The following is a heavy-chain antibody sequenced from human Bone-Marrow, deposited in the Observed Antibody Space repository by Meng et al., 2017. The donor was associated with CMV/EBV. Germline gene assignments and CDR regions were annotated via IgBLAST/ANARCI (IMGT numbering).Heavy chain of an antibody. D-gene: IGHD2-2*01. CDR1: GYTFTSYA. J-gene: IGHJ3*02. CDR3: ARDHRCSSTSCDDFDI. Sequence: ASVKVSCKASGYTFTSYAMNWVRQAPGQGLEWMGWINTNTGNPTYAQGFTGRFVFSLDTSVSTAYLQICSLKAEDTAVYYCARDHRCSSTSCDDFDIWGQGTMVTVSS. V-gene: IGHV7-4-1*01. CDR2: INTNTGNP.